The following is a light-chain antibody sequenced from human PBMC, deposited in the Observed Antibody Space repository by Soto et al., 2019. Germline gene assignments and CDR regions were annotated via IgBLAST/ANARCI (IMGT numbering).Light chain of an antibody. J-gene: IGKJ1*01. CDR1: QGISSW. CDR3: QQANSFPWT. CDR2: AAS. V-gene: IGKV1-12*01. Sequence: DIQLTQSPSSVSASVGDRVTITCRASQGISSWLVWYQQKPGKAPKLLIYAASSLQSGVPSSFSCSGSGTDFTRIITSRWHEDVATYCFQQANSFPWTFGQGTKVEIK.